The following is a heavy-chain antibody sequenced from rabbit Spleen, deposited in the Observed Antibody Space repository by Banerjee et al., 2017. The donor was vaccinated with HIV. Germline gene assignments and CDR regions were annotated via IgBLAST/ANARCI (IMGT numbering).Heavy chain of an antibody. J-gene: IGHJ3*01. D-gene: IGHD1-1*01. V-gene: IGHV1S45*01. CDR3: TRDSGDWCFDV. CDR2: IGAGSSGST. Sequence: QEQLVESGGGLVKPEGSLTLACKASGFSFSYSYWICWVRQAPGKGLEWIACIGAGSSGSTYYASWVNGRFTLSRENNQNTVSLQMTSLTAADTATYFCTRDSGDWCFDVWGQGTLVTVS. CDR1: GFSFSYSYW.